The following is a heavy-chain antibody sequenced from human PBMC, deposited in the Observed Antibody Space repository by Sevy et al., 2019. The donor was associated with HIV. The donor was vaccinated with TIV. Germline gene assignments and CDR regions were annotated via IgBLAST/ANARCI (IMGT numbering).Heavy chain of an antibody. D-gene: IGHD2-8*01. CDR2: LSFGCGEI. V-gene: IGHV3-23*01. Sequence: GEALKISCAASGFTFSKYSMSWVRQPPGRGLEWVSTLSFGCGEINYADSVKGRFTISRDNSKSSVYLQMNNLRPEDTAVYYCAREGCTKPHDYWGQGTLVTVSS. J-gene: IGHJ4*02. CDR3: AREGCTKPHDY. CDR1: GFTFSKYS.